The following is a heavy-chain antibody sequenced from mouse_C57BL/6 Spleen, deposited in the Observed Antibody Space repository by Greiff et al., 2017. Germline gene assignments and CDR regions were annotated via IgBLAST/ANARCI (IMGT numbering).Heavy chain of an antibody. CDR1: GYTFTSYG. CDR3: ARCSSDFDY. V-gene: IGHV1-81*01. CDR2: IYPRSGNT. D-gene: IGHD3-2*02. J-gene: IGHJ2*01. Sequence: QVQLKESGAELARPGASVKLSCKASGYTFTSYGISWVTQRTGQGLEWIGEIYPRSGNTYYNEKFKGKATLTANKSSSTAYMELRSLTSEYSAVYCCARCSSDFDYWGQGTTLTVSS.